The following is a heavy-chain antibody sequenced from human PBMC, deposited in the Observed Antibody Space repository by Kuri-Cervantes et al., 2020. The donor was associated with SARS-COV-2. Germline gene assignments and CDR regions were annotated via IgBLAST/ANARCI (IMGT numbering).Heavy chain of an antibody. CDR3: ARVSDYYDLGYYYYGMDV. CDR1: GFTFSSYS. D-gene: IGHD3-22*01. V-gene: IGHV3-21*01. J-gene: IGHJ6*02. Sequence: GESLKISCAASGFTFSSYSMNWVRQAPGKGLEWVSSISSSSSYIYYADSVKGRFTISRDNAKNSLYLQMNSLRAEDTAVYYCARVSDYYDLGYYYYGMDVWGQGTTVTVSS. CDR2: ISSSSSYI.